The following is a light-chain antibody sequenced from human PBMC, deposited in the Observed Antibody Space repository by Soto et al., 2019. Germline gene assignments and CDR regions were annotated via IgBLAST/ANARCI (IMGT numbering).Light chain of an antibody. J-gene: IGKJ2*01. CDR2: GAS. V-gene: IGKV1-39*01. Sequence: DIQMTQSPSSLSASVGDRITITCRASQTISNFLNWYHQRPGKAPKLLIFGASSLESGVPSNFPGRASGTDFTLTISDLQPEDFATYYCQQTYSTPYTFGQGTNLEIK. CDR1: QTISNF. CDR3: QQTYSTPYT.